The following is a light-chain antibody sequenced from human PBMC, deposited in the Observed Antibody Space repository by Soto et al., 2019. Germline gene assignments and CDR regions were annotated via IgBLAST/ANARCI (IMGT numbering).Light chain of an antibody. Sequence: DIQMTQSPSSLSASVGDRVTITCRASQGISNYLAWYQQKPGKVPKLLIYAAPTLQSGVQARFSGSGSGTDCTLTISRLQPEDVATDYCQNYDSAPLTFGGGTKVELK. J-gene: IGKJ4*01. V-gene: IGKV1-27*01. CDR3: QNYDSAPLT. CDR2: AAP. CDR1: QGISNY.